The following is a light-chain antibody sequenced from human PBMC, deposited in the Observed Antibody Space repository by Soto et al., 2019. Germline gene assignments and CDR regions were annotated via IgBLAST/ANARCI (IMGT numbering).Light chain of an antibody. Sequence: QSVLTQPPSVSGAPGQRVSISCTGSSTNIGAGYGVHWYQQRPGTAPKLLIVGNTIRPSGVPDRFSGSKSGNTASLTISGLQAEDEADYFCCSYAGSYTLVFGGGTKVTVL. V-gene: IGLV1-40*01. CDR3: CSYAGSYTLV. CDR2: GNT. CDR1: STNIGAGYG. J-gene: IGLJ2*01.